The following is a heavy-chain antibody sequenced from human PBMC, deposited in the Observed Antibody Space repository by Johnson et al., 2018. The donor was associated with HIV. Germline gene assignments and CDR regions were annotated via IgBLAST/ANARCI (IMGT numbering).Heavy chain of an antibody. J-gene: IGHJ3*02. CDR3: ARGDEPTFAFDI. CDR2: IKQDGSEK. V-gene: IGHV3-7*03. Sequence: EQLVESGGGLVQPGGSLRLSCGASIFTFSRYWMSWVRQAPGKGLEWVANIKQDGSEKHYVDSVKGRFTISRDNAKNSLYLQMNSLRAEDTAMHYCARGDEPTFAFDIWGQGTMVTVSS. CDR1: IFTFSRYW.